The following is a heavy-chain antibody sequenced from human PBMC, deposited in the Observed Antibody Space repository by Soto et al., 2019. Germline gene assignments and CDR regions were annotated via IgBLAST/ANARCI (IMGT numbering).Heavy chain of an antibody. J-gene: IGHJ4*02. Sequence: ASVKVSCKASGGTFSSYAISWVRQAPGQGLEWMGGIIPIFGTANYAQKFQGRVTITADESTSTAYMELSSLRSEDTAVYYCARERFYYGSGSPGFFDYWGQGTLVTVS. CDR3: ARERFYYGSGSPGFFDY. CDR1: GGTFSSYA. CDR2: IIPIFGTA. D-gene: IGHD3-10*01. V-gene: IGHV1-69*13.